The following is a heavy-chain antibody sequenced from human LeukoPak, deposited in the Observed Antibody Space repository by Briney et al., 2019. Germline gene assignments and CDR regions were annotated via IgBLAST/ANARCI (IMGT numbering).Heavy chain of an antibody. J-gene: IGHJ5*02. CDR3: ARDASTCPKYSSSCSFSGNWFDP. CDR2: IYYSGST. CDR1: GGSISSGGYY. D-gene: IGHD6-13*01. V-gene: IGHV4-31*03. Sequence: SQTLSLTCTVSGGSISSGGYYWSWIRQHPGKGLEWIGYIYYSGSTYYNPSLKSRVTISVDTSKNQFSLKLSSVTAADTAVYYCARDASTCPKYSSSCSFSGNWFDPWGQGTLVTVSS.